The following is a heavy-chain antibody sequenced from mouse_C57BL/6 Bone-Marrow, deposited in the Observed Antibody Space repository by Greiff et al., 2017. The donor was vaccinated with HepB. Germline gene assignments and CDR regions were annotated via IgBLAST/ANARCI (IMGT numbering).Heavy chain of an antibody. Sequence: EVMLVESEGGLVQPGSSMKLSCTASGFTFSDYYMAWVRQVPEKGLEWVANINYDGSSTYYLDSLKSRYIISGDNAKNILYLQMSSLKSEDTATYDCARHYYGSSYNYAMDYWGQGTSVTVSS. D-gene: IGHD1-1*01. CDR2: INYDGSST. V-gene: IGHV5-16*01. CDR1: GFTFSDYY. CDR3: ARHYYGSSYNYAMDY. J-gene: IGHJ4*01.